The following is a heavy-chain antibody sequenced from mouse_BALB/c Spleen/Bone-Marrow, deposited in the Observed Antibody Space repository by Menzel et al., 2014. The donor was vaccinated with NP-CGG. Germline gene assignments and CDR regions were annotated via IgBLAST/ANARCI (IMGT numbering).Heavy chain of an antibody. J-gene: IGHJ4*01. CDR2: INPSTGYT. CDR1: GYTFTSYW. V-gene: IGHV1-7*01. CDR3: ARPENYDAMDY. Sequence: QVQLQQPGAELAKPGASVKMSCKASGYTFTSYWMHWVKQRPGQGLEWIGYINPSTGYTEYNQKFKDKATLTADKSSSTAYVQPSSLTSEDSAVYYCARPENYDAMDYLCQGTSVTVSS.